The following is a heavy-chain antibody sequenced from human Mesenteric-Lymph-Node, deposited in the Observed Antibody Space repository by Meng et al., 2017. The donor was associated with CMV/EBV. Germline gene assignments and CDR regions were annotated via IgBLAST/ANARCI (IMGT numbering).Heavy chain of an antibody. J-gene: IGHJ4*02. Sequence: KASGYLFSDYYMHWVRQAPGQGLEWMGWINPTSGGTNYAQNFQGRVTMTRDTSISTAYMELSRLRSDDTAVYFCARLRAYQLLWFDYWGQGTLVTVSS. V-gene: IGHV1-2*02. CDR3: ARLRAYQLLWFDY. D-gene: IGHD2-2*01. CDR1: GYLFSDYY. CDR2: INPTSGGT.